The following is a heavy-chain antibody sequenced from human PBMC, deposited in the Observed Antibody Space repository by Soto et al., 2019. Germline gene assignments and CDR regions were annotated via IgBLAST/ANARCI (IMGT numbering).Heavy chain of an antibody. D-gene: IGHD3-3*01. V-gene: IGHV3-23*01. CDR2: ISGSGGST. Sequence: GGSLRLSCAASGFTFSSYAMSWVRQAPGKGLEWVSAISGSGGSTYYTDSVKGRFTISRDNSKNTLYLQMNSLRAEDTAVYYCAKTRTPDYDFWSGYLAPFDYWGQGTLVTVSS. J-gene: IGHJ4*02. CDR3: AKTRTPDYDFWSGYLAPFDY. CDR1: GFTFSSYA.